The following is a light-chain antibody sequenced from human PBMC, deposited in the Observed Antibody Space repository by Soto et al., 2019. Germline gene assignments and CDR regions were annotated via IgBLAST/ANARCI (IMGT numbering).Light chain of an antibody. CDR2: DTT. V-gene: IGLV7-46*01. J-gene: IGLJ3*02. CDR1: TGAVTSDRY. CDR3: LLHYSGGRRV. Sequence: QAVVTQEPSVTVSPGGTVTLTCGSSTGAVTSDRYPYWFQQQPGQVPRALIFDTTNTLSGTPARFSGSRLGDKAALTLSGAEPEDEDDYYCLLHYSGGRRVFGGGTKLTVL.